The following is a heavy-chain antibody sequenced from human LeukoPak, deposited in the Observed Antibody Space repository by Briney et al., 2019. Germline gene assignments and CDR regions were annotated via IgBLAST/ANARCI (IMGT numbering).Heavy chain of an antibody. V-gene: IGHV3-15*07. CDR3: ARVGGGDCSGGSCFFLPFDN. Sequence: GGSLRLSCATSGFTFSNAWMNWVRQAPGKGLEWVGRIRSNSDGGTIDYAAPVKGRFTLSRDDSKTTLYLQMNSLQTEDTAVYYCARVGGGDCSGGSCFFLPFDNWGQGILVTVSS. J-gene: IGHJ4*02. D-gene: IGHD2-15*01. CDR1: GFTFSNAW. CDR2: IRSNSDGGTI.